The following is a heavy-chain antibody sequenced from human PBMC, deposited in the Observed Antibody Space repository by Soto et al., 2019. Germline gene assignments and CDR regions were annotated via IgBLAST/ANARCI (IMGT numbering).Heavy chain of an antibody. J-gene: IGHJ6*02. V-gene: IGHV3-33*01. CDR2: IWYDGSNK. Sequence: PGGSLRLSCAASGFTFSSYGMHWVRQAPGKGLEWVAVIWYDGSNKYYADSVKGRFTISRDNSKNTLYLQMNSLRAEDTAVYYCCIAAAGTPSSYYYYYYGMDVWGQGTTVTVSS. CDR1: GFTFSSYG. CDR3: CIAAAGTPSSYYYYYYGMDV. D-gene: IGHD6-13*01.